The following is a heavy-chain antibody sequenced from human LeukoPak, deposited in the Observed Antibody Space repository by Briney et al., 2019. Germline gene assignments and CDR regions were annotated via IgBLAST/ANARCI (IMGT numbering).Heavy chain of an antibody. Sequence: PGGSLRLSCAASQFSFSSYAMSWVRQAPGRGLEWVSSICASGSGTYYAGSVKGRFTISRDNAKNTLYLQMDSLRAEDTGVYYCARSNQADDYWGQGTLVTVSS. D-gene: IGHD1-14*01. CDR1: QFSFSSYA. J-gene: IGHJ4*02. CDR3: ARSNQADDY. CDR2: ICASGSGT. V-gene: IGHV3-23*01.